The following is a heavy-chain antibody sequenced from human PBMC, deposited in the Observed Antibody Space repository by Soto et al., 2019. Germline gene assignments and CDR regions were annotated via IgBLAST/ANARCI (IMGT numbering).Heavy chain of an antibody. CDR3: ARATGYDTYYYYGMDV. D-gene: IGHD5-12*01. V-gene: IGHV4-59*01. CDR2: IYYSGST. CDR1: GGSISSYY. J-gene: IGHJ6*02. Sequence: SETLFLTCTVSGGSISSYYWIWIRQPPGKGLERIGYIYYSGSTNYNPSLKSRVTISVDTSKNQFSLKLSSVTAADTAVYYCARATGYDTYYYYGMDVWGQGTTVTVSS.